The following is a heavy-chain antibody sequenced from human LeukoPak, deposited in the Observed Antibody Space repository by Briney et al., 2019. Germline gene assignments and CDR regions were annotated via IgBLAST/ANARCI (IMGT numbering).Heavy chain of an antibody. D-gene: IGHD2-8*01. Sequence: GGSLKISCKGSGYTFSSYWIGWVRQMPGKGLEWMGIIYDSDTRYSPSFQGQVTISADKSISTAYLQWSSLKASDTAMYYCAGLAYCSNDVCYSNYYYSMDVWDKGTTVTVSS. J-gene: IGHJ6*03. CDR2: IYDSDT. CDR1: GYTFSSYW. CDR3: AGLAYCSNDVCYSNYYYSMDV. V-gene: IGHV5-51*01.